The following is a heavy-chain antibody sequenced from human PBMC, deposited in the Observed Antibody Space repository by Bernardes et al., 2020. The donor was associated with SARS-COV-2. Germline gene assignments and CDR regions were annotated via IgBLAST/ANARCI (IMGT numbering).Heavy chain of an antibody. Sequence: VGSLSLSCAASGFTFSSYAMSWVRQAPGKGLEWVSAISGSGGSTYYADSVKGRFTISRDNSKNTLYLQMNSLRAEDTAVYYCAKDEFKTIFGVVIKNGYGMDVWGQGTTVTVSS. CDR3: AKDEFKTIFGVVIKNGYGMDV. CDR2: ISGSGGST. J-gene: IGHJ6*02. D-gene: IGHD3-3*01. CDR1: GFTFSSYA. V-gene: IGHV3-23*01.